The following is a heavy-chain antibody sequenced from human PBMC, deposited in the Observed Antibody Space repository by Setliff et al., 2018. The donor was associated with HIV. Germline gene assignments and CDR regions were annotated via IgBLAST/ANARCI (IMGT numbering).Heavy chain of an antibody. Sequence: PGGSLRLSCAASEFTLSGYSMSWVRQVPGKGLEWVSAIDPSGSRIFYSGSVKGRFTISRDNSKNTLYLQMNSLTAEDTAVYYCAKVDNGHCTSASCRDFDYWGQGTLVTVSS. CDR3: AKVDNGHCTSASCRDFDY. D-gene: IGHD2-2*03. V-gene: IGHV3-23*01. CDR2: IDPSGSRI. CDR1: EFTLSGYS. J-gene: IGHJ4*02.